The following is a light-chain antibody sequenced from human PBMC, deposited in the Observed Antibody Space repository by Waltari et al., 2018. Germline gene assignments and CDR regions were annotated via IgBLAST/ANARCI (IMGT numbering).Light chain of an antibody. CDR2: SAR. Sequence: DIQMTQSPSSVSASVGDRVTITCRASQDISTWLAWYQQKPVKAPKLLIYSARTLQSGVPSRFSGSGSGTDFTLTISSLQPEDFATYYCLQANSFPPLFGPGTKVDIK. CDR3: LQANSFPPL. J-gene: IGKJ3*01. CDR1: QDISTW. V-gene: IGKV1-12*01.